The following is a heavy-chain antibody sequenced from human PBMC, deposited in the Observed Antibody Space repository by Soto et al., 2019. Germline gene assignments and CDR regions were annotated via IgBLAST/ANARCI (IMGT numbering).Heavy chain of an antibody. CDR2: IWYDGSNK. D-gene: IGHD6-19*01. CDR3: ARDPMGEAVAAFFDY. V-gene: IGHV3-33*01. Sequence: QVQLVESGGGVVQPGRSLRLSCAASGFTFSSYGMHWVRQAPGKGLEWVAVIWYDGSNKYYADSVKGRFTISRDNSKNTLYLQMNSLRAEDTAVYYCARDPMGEAVAAFFDYWGQGTLVTVSS. CDR1: GFTFSSYG. J-gene: IGHJ4*02.